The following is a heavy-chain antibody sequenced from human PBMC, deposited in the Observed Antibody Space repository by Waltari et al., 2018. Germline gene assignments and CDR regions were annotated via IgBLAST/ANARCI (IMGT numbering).Heavy chain of an antibody. V-gene: IGHV4-31*03. CDR2: SHHSGCT. CDR3: AREMNPRAPYFDL. J-gene: IGHJ4*02. CDR1: GGSISRGSYY. Sequence: QVQLQESGPGLVRPSQTLSLTCTVSGGSISRGSYYWSWIRQHPGKGLEWIGYSHHSGCTLYNPSRESRVSRGVDTSKNQFSLKVSSVTAADTAVYYCAREMNPRAPYFDLWGQGALVTVSS.